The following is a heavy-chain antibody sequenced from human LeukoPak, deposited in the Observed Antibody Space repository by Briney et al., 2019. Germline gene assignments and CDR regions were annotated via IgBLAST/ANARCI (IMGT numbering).Heavy chain of an antibody. CDR1: GFTFSNYW. Sequence: GGSLRLSCAASGFTFSNYWITWVRQAPGKGLEWVANIKQDGSEKYYMDSVKGRYTISRDNAKNSLFLQMNSLRAEDTAVYYCARGDRVGVTTGHFDYWGQGTLVTVSS. J-gene: IGHJ4*02. D-gene: IGHD1-26*01. CDR3: ARGDRVGVTTGHFDY. CDR2: IKQDGSEK. V-gene: IGHV3-7*03.